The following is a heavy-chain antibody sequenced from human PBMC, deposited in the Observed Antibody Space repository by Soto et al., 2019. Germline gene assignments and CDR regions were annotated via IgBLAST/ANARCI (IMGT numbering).Heavy chain of an antibody. J-gene: IGHJ6*02. CDR3: ARDGRGSYGLDV. V-gene: IGHV4-4*07. CDR2: IQNSGTT. D-gene: IGHD1-1*01. Sequence: SETLSLTCTVSGGSITSYYWSWIRQPAGKEPEWIGRIQNSGTTYSNPSLQSRVTMSLDPSKNQFSLKLSSVTAADTAVYYCARDGRGSYGLDVWGQGTTVTVSS. CDR1: GGSITSYY.